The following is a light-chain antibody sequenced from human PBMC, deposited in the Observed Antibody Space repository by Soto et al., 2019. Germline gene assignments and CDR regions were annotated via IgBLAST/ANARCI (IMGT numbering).Light chain of an antibody. Sequence: QSVLTQPPSASGTPGQRVTISCSGSSSNIGSNTVNWYQQLPGTAPKLLIYSNNQRPSVVPDRFSGSKSGTSASLAISGLQSEDEADYYCAAWDDSLNGLYVFGTGTKVTVL. CDR1: SSNIGSNT. V-gene: IGLV1-44*01. J-gene: IGLJ1*01. CDR3: AAWDDSLNGLYV. CDR2: SNN.